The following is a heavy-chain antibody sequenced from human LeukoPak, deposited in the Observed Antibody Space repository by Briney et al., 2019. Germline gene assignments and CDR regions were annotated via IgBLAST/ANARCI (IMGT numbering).Heavy chain of an antibody. J-gene: IGHJ6*02. CDR2: FDPEDGET. V-gene: IGHV1-24*01. CDR1: GYTLTELS. D-gene: IGHD2-15*01. Sequence: GASVKVSCKVSGYTLTELSMHWVRQAPGKGLEWMGGFDPEDGETIYAQKFQGRVTMTEDTSTDTAYMELSSLRSEDTAVYYCATEGAAAPSYYYGMDVWGQGTTVTVSS. CDR3: ATEGAAAPSYYYGMDV.